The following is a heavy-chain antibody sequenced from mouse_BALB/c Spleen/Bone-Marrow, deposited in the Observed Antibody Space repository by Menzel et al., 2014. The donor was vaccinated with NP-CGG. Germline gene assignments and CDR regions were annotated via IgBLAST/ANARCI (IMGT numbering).Heavy chain of an antibody. D-gene: IGHD1-1*01. CDR2: ISDGGSYT. CDR1: GFTFSDYS. Sequence: EVQGVESGGGLVKPGGSLKLSCAASGFTFSDYSMYWVRQTPEKRPEWVATISDGGSYTYYPDSVKGRFTISRDNVRNNLYLQMSSLKSEDTAMYYCARSPYYYGSGYGYFDVWGAGTTVTVSS. J-gene: IGHJ1*01. CDR3: ARSPYYYGSGYGYFDV. V-gene: IGHV5-4*02.